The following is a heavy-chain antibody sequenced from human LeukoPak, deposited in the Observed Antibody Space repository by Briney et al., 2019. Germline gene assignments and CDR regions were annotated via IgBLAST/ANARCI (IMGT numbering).Heavy chain of an antibody. CDR2: FDPEDGET. CDR3: ATQDRGYYYYGMDV. D-gene: IGHD3-10*01. J-gene: IGHJ6*04. V-gene: IGHV1-24*01. Sequence: GASVKVSCKVSGYTLTELSMHWVRQAPGKGLEWMGGFDPEDGETIYAQKFQGRVTMTEDTSTDTAYMELSSLRSEDTAVYYCATQDRGYYYYGMDVWGKGTTVTVSS. CDR1: GYTLTELS.